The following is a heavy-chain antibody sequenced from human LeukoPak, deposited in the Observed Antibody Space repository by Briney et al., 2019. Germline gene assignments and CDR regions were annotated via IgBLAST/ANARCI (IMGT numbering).Heavy chain of an antibody. Sequence: ASVKVSCKASGYTFTDYYMHWVRQAPGQGLEWMGRINPNSGDTNYAQNFQGRVTMTRDTSISTAYMELSRLRSDDTAIYYCAREYNWNRFFDSWGQGTLVTVSS. CDR1: GYTFTDYY. CDR3: AREYNWNRFFDS. CDR2: INPNSGDT. D-gene: IGHD1-20*01. J-gene: IGHJ4*02. V-gene: IGHV1-2*06.